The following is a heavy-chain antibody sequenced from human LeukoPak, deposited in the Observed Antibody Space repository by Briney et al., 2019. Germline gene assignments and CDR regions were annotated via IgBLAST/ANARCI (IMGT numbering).Heavy chain of an antibody. V-gene: IGHV1-69*04. CDR2: IIPILGIA. D-gene: IGHD5-12*01. CDR3: AKYRYSGYDYAFDY. J-gene: IGHJ4*02. Sequence: SVKVSCKASGGAFSSYAISWVRQAPGQGLEWMGRIIPILGIANYAQKFQGRVTITADKSTSTAYMELSSLRSEDTAVYYCAKYRYSGYDYAFDYWGQGTLVTVSS. CDR1: GGAFSSYA.